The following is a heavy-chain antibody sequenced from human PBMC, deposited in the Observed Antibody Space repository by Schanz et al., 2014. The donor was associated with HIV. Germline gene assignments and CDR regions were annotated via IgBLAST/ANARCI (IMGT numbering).Heavy chain of an antibody. CDR1: GGTFNNYG. V-gene: IGHV3-23*04. D-gene: IGHD2-21*01. CDR2: INWNGDTT. J-gene: IGHJ4*02. Sequence: DVQLEEEGGGMGKRGGSLRREGAASGGTFNNYGVNWVRQAPGKGLEWVAVINWNGDTTYYADSVKGRFTISRDNSNNVLFLHMPTLRAEDTATYYCTREGNYYGGSVPGHWGQGALVSVSS. CDR3: TREGNYYGGSVPGH.